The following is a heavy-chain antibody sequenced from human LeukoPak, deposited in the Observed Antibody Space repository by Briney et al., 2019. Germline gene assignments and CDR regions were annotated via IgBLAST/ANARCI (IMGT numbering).Heavy chain of an antibody. CDR3: ARDVGLLWFGESPAGFDY. CDR1: GFTFSSYG. V-gene: IGHV3-33*01. D-gene: IGHD3-10*01. Sequence: GGSLRLSCAASGFTFSSYGMHWVRQAPGKGLEWVAVIWNDGSNKYYADSVKGRFTISRDNSKNTLYLQMNSLRAEDTAVYYCARDVGLLWFGESPAGFDYWGQGTLVTVSS. CDR2: IWNDGSNK. J-gene: IGHJ4*02.